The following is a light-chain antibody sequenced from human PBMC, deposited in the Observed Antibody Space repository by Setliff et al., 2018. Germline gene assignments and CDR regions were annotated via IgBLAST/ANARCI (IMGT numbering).Light chain of an antibody. J-gene: IGLJ3*02. Sequence: QSALTQPASVSGSPGQSITISCTGTTSDVGRYNYVSWFQQHPGKAPKLIIYDVTNRPSGVSHRFSGSKSGNTASLTISGLQTEDEADYSCNSYTSSEIWVFGGGTKVTVL. CDR2: DVT. CDR3: NSYTSSEIWV. V-gene: IGLV2-14*03. CDR1: TSDVGRYNY.